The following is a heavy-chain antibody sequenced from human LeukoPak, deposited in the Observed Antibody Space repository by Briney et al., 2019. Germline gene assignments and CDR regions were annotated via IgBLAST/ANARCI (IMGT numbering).Heavy chain of an antibody. CDR3: ARDPRISYGPYDYVWGSYGYMDV. CDR2: ISSSSSTI. D-gene: IGHD3-16*01. J-gene: IGHJ6*03. Sequence: GGSLRLSCAASGFTFSSYEMNWVRQAPGKGLEWVSYISSSSSTIYYADSVKGRFTISRDNAKNSLYLQMNSLRAEDTAVYYCARDPRISYGPYDYVWGSYGYMDVWGKGTTVTVSS. V-gene: IGHV3-48*03. CDR1: GFTFSSYE.